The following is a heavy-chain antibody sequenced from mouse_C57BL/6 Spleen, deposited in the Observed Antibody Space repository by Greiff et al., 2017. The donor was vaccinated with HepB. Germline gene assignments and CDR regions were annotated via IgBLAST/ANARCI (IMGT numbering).Heavy chain of an antibody. D-gene: IGHD1-1*01. V-gene: IGHV1-82*01. CDR2: IYPGDGDT. J-gene: IGHJ1*03. CDR3: ARGGYYGRGWYFDV. CDR1: GYAFSSSW. Sequence: LVESGPELVKPGASVKISCKASGYAFSSSWMNWVKQRPGKGLEWIGRIYPGDGDTNYNGKFKGKATLTADKSSSTAYMQLSSLTSEDSAVYFCARGGYYGRGWYFDVWGTGTTVTVSS.